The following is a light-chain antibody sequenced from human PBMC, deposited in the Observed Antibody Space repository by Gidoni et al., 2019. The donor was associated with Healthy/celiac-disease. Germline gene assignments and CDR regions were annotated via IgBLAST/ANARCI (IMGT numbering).Light chain of an antibody. Sequence: DFQMTQSPSSLSASVGDKVTITCQASKDISNYLNWYQQKPGKATKLLSYDASNLETGVPSRFSGSGSGTDFTFTISSLQPEDIATYYCQQYDNLPLTFGGGTKVEIK. V-gene: IGKV1-33*01. CDR1: KDISNY. J-gene: IGKJ4*01. CDR2: DAS. CDR3: QQYDNLPLT.